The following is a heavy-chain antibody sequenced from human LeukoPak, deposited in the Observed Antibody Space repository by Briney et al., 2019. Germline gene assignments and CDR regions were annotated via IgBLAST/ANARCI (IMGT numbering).Heavy chain of an antibody. V-gene: IGHV4-59*08. CDR3: ARYTVTTGGDAFDI. CDR2: IYYTGTT. D-gene: IGHD4-17*01. CDR1: GGSIGGYY. J-gene: IGHJ3*02. Sequence: PSETLSLTCTVSGGSIGGYYWSWIRQPPGQGLEWIGYIYYTGTTNYNPSLKSRVTISVDTSKNQFSLMLSSVTAADTAVYYCARYTVTTGGDAFDIWGQGTMVTVSS.